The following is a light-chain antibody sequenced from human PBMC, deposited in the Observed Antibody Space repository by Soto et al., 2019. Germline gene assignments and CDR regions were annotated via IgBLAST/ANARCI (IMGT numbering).Light chain of an antibody. J-gene: IGKJ1*01. V-gene: IGKV1-5*03. Sequence: DIQMTQSPSTLSASLGDRVTITCRASQSISSWLAWYQQKPGKAPKLLIRKASTLESGVPSRFSGSASGTIFNLTISSLQPDDFATYYCQQYNSYRTFGKGTKVEI. CDR2: KAS. CDR3: QQYNSYRT. CDR1: QSISSW.